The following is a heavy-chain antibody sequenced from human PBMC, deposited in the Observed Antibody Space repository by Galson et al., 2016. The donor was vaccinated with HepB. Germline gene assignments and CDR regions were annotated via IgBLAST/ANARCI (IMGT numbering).Heavy chain of an antibody. CDR3: AKDASRLGYCRGDNCPYLDC. J-gene: IGHJ4*02. D-gene: IGHD2-15*01. V-gene: IGHV3-9*01. Sequence: SLRLSCATSGFKFDDYAMHWVRQAPGKGLEWVSFISWNSGSLSYVDSVKGRFTISRDNAKNSLFLEMNSLSAEDTALYYCAKDASRLGYCRGDNCPYLDCWGQGTPVTVSS. CDR2: ISWNSGSL. CDR1: GFKFDDYA.